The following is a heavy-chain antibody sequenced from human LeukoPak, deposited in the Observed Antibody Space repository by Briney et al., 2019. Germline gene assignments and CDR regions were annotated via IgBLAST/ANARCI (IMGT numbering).Heavy chain of an antibody. CDR1: GYTFTTYY. D-gene: IGHD2-15*01. V-gene: IGHV1-46*01. J-gene: IGHJ4*02. Sequence: GASVKVSCKASGYTFTTYYFHWVRQAPGQGLEWMGIINPSGGSTIYAQKFQDRVTMTRDTSTSTLYMELTSLRSEDTAVYYCARDVSGGNCLFDYWGQGTLVTVSS. CDR2: INPSGGST. CDR3: ARDVSGGNCLFDY.